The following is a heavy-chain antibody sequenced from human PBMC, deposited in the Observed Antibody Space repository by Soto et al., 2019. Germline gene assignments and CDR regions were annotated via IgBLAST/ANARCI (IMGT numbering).Heavy chain of an antibody. Sequence: GSLRLSCAASGFTFSSYAMHWVRQAPGKGLEWVAVISYDGSNKYYADSVKGRFTISRDNSKNTLYLQMNSLRAEDTAVYYCARDPTSYYDFWSGYLGWFDPWGQGTLVTVSS. CDR3: ARDPTSYYDFWSGYLGWFDP. V-gene: IGHV3-30-3*01. J-gene: IGHJ5*02. CDR2: ISYDGSNK. CDR1: GFTFSSYA. D-gene: IGHD3-3*01.